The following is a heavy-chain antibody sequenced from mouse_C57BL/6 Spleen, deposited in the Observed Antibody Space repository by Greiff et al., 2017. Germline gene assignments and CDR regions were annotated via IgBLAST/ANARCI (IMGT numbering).Heavy chain of an antibody. D-gene: IGHD2-3*01. CDR1: GFTFSDYY. CDR3: ARVDGYYPDWYFDV. CDR2: INYDGSST. J-gene: IGHJ1*03. Sequence: DVKLVESEGGLVQPGSSMKLSCTASGFTFSDYYMAWVRQVPEKGLEWVANINYDGSSTYYLDSLKSRFIISRDNTKNILYLQMISLKSEDTATYYCARVDGYYPDWYFDVWGTGTTVTVSS. V-gene: IGHV5-16*01.